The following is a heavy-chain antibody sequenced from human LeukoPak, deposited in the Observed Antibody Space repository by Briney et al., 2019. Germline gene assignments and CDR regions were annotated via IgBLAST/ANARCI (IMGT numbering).Heavy chain of an antibody. CDR3: AKGATVGKEALDI. CDR1: GGIFSNQA. V-gene: IGHV1-69*04. D-gene: IGHD1-14*01. CDR2: IIPMIGTA. J-gene: IGHJ3*02. Sequence: SVKVSCKASGGIFSNQAITWVRQAPGQGLEWMGRIIPMIGTAKSAQRFQGRVTFTADTSTNTAYMELSSLTSEDTAFYYCAKGATVGKEALDIWGQGALVTVSS.